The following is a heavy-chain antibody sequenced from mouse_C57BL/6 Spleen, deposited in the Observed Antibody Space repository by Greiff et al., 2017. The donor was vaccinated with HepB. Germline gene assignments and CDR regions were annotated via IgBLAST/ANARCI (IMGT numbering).Heavy chain of an antibody. CDR1: GYTFTSYW. J-gene: IGHJ2*01. Sequence: VQLQQPGAELVMPGASVKLSCKASGYTFTSYWMHWVKQRPGQGLEWIGEIDPSDSYTNYNQKFKGKSTLTVDKSSSTAYMQLSSLTSEDSAVYYCARDANYGSSYDYWGQGTTLTVSS. CDR3: ARDANYGSSYDY. D-gene: IGHD1-1*01. CDR2: IDPSDSYT. V-gene: IGHV1-69*01.